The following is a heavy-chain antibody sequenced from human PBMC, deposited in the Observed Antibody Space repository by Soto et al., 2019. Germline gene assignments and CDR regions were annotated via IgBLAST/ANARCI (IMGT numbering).Heavy chain of an antibody. V-gene: IGHV6-1*01. Sequence: PSQTLSLTCAISGDSVSRIGGAWNWIRQSPSRGLEWLGRTFYRSGWHNEYAVSVENRISINPDTYRNQFSLQLNSVTPDDTAVYYCARGKADYYAMDVWGQGIMVTVSS. CDR1: GDSVSRIGGA. CDR2: TFYRSGWHN. CDR3: ARGKADYYAMDV. J-gene: IGHJ6*02.